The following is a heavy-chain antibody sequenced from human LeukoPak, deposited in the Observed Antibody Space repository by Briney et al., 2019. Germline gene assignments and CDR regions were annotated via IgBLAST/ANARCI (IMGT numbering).Heavy chain of an antibody. V-gene: IGHV3-30*18. J-gene: IGHJ4*02. CDR2: ISYDGSNK. CDR3: AKDSGYFGSGSPQGYFDY. CDR1: GFSFRSHG. Sequence: GRSLRLSCAASGFSFRSHGMNWVRQAPGKGLEWVAVISYDGSNKYYADSVKGRFTISRDNSKNTLYLQMGSLRAEDTAVYYCAKDSGYFGSGSPQGYFDYWGQGALVTVSS. D-gene: IGHD3-10*01.